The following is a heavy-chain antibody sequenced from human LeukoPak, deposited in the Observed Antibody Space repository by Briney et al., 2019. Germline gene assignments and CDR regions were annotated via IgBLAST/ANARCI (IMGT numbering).Heavy chain of an antibody. D-gene: IGHD4-23*01. Sequence: ASVKVSCKSSGYTFTIDSIKWVRHAPGQGLWWMGWISSYNGNTNYAQTLQGRVTMTTDTSTTTAYMELRSLRSDDTSMYYCAGGDYGGNPYYWGQGTLVTVAT. CDR2: ISSYNGNT. V-gene: IGHV1-18*01. CDR1: GYTFTIDS. CDR3: AGGDYGGNPYY. J-gene: IGHJ4*02.